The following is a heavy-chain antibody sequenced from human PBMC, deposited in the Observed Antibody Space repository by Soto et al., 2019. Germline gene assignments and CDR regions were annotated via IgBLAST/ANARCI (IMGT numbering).Heavy chain of an antibody. J-gene: IGHJ6*03. D-gene: IGHD6-19*01. Sequence: GSLRLSCAASGFTFSSYGMHWVRQAPGKGLEWVAVISYDGSNKYYADSVKGRFTISRDNSKNTLYLQMNSLRAEDTAVYYCAKDGGIAVAHYYYMDVWGKGTTVTVSS. CDR1: GFTFSSYG. CDR3: AKDGGIAVAHYYYMDV. V-gene: IGHV3-30*18. CDR2: ISYDGSNK.